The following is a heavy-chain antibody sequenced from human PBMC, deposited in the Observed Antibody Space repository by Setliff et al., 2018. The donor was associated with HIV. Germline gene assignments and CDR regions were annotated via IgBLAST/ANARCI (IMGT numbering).Heavy chain of an antibody. V-gene: IGHV1-18*01. CDR2: ISPYNGDA. Sequence: ASVKVSCKASGYPFTSYGICWVRQAPGHGLEWMGYISPYNGDAYYAEKFQGRVTMTTDTSTTAVSMELTNLRSDDTAVYYCATITVAGTGAFDIWGQGTMVTVSS. D-gene: IGHD6-19*01. J-gene: IGHJ3*02. CDR3: ATITVAGTGAFDI. CDR1: GYPFTSYG.